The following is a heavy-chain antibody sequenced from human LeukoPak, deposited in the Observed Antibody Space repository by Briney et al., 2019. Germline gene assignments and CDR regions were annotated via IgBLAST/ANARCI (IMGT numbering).Heavy chain of an antibody. CDR3: ARAHGSDAFDI. J-gene: IGHJ3*02. Sequence: SETLSLPCTDSGGSISSGDYYWSWIRQPPGKGLEWIGYIYYSASTYYNPSLKSRVTISVDTSKNQFSLKLSSVTAADTAVYYCARAHGSDAFDIWGQGTMVTVCS. CDR1: GGSISSGDYY. D-gene: IGHD2-2*03. V-gene: IGHV4-30-4*01. CDR2: IYYSAST.